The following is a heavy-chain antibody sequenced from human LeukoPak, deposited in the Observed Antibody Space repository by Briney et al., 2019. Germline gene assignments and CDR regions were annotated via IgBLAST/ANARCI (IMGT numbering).Heavy chain of an antibody. J-gene: IGHJ4*02. V-gene: IGHV4-34*01. CDR2: INHSGST. D-gene: IGHD3-10*01. CDR1: GGSFSGYY. Sequence: PSETLSLTCAVYGGSFSGYYWSWIRQPPGKGLEWIGEINHSGSTNYNPSLKSRVTISVDTSKNQFSLKLSSVTAADTAVYYCARAYYGSGSPLFDYWGQGTLVTVSS. CDR3: ARAYYGSGSPLFDY.